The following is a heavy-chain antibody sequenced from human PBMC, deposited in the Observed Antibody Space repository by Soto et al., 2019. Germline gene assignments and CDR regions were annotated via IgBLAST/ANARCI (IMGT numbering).Heavy chain of an antibody. CDR2: SNHSGST. CDR1: GGSFSGYY. J-gene: IGHJ5*02. Sequence: QVQLQQWGAGLVKPSETLSLTCAVYGGSFSGYYWSWIRKPPGQGLEWVGESNHSGSTNYNPSLISRVTSPVNRTKDQFPLQPSSVTSAGTAVYYFSRDGIDGPQGRWFDPWGQGTLVTVSS. CDR3: SRDGIDGPQGRWFDP. D-gene: IGHD3-10*01. V-gene: IGHV4-34*01.